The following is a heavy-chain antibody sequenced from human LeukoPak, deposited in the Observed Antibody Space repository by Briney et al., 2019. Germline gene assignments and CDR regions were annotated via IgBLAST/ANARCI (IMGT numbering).Heavy chain of an antibody. CDR2: ISSSSSTI. Sequence: GGSLRLSGAASGFTFGSYSMGGVGKAPGKGLGGVYYISSSSSTIYYADSVKGRFTISRDNAKNSLYLQMNSLRAEDTAVYYCASPEDIVVVPAVPADGYWGQGTLVTVSS. CDR3: ASPEDIVVVPAVPADGY. V-gene: IGHV3-48*01. J-gene: IGHJ4*02. D-gene: IGHD2-2*01. CDR1: GFTFGSYS.